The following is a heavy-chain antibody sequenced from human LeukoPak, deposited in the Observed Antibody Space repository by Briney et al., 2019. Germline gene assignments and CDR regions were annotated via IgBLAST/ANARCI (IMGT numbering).Heavy chain of an antibody. CDR1: GGSISSSSYY. V-gene: IGHV4-39*01. Sequence: SETLSLTCTVSGGSISSSSYYWGWIRQPPGTGLEWIGSIYYSGSTYYNPSLKSRVTISVDTSKNQFSLKLSSVTAADTAVYYCARGLRYSSSWYSSRPFDYWGQGTLVTVSS. J-gene: IGHJ4*02. CDR3: ARGLRYSSSWYSSRPFDY. CDR2: IYYSGST. D-gene: IGHD6-13*01.